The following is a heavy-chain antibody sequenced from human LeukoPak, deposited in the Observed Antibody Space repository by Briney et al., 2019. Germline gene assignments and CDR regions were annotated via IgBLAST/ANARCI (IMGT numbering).Heavy chain of an antibody. CDR3: AKASVGYCSSTSCYLGAFDI. CDR1: GFTFSSYG. J-gene: IGHJ3*02. D-gene: IGHD2-2*01. CDR2: IRYDGSNK. V-gene: IGHV3-30*02. Sequence: GGSLRLSCAASGFTFSSYGMHWVRQAPGKGLERVAFIRYDGSNKYYADSVKGRFTISRDNSKNTLYLQMNSLRAEDTAVYYCAKASVGYCSSTSCYLGAFDIWGQGTMVTVSS.